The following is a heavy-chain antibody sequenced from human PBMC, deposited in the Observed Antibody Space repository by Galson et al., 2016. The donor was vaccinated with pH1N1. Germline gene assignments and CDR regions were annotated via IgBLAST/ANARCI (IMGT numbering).Heavy chain of an antibody. V-gene: IGHV3-72*01. Sequence: SLRLSCAASGFTFSAHYMEWFRQAPGKGLEWVGRIRHNDYGYPTEYAPSVRGRFTISREENSLYLQMNSLEVEDTAVYFCARIQPAVLNAHDFWGQGTLVSVSS. D-gene: IGHD2-8*01. CDR3: ARIQPAVLNAHDF. CDR2: IRHNDYGYPT. J-gene: IGHJ4*02. CDR1: GFTFSAHY.